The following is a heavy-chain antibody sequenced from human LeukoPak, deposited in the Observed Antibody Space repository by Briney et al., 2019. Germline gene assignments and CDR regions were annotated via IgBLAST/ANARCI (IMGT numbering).Heavy chain of an antibody. CDR3: TTDITLIVVVSTDY. Sequence: GGSLRLSCAASGFTFSSYWMNWVRQAPGKGLEWVGRIKSKTDGGTTDYAAPVRGRFTISRDDSKNTLYLQMNSLKTEDTAVYYCTTDITLIVVVSTDYWGQGTLVTVSS. J-gene: IGHJ4*02. CDR2: IKSKTDGGTT. CDR1: GFTFSSYW. V-gene: IGHV3-15*07. D-gene: IGHD3-22*01.